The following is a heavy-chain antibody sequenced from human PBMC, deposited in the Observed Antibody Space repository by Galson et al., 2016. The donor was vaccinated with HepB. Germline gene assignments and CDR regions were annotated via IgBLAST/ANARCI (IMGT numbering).Heavy chain of an antibody. V-gene: IGHV5-51*01. J-gene: IGHJ4*02. Sequence: QSGAEVKKPGESLKISCEVSGYKFTNYWIAWVRQMPEKGLQWMGIIYPGDSNTRYNPSFQGQITISADESINTAYLQWSSLRASDTAIYYCSRRLTYFFDNTGYTTGALDFWGQGTQVSVSA. CDR3: SRRLTYFFDNTGYTTGALDF. CDR2: IYPGDSNT. D-gene: IGHD3-22*01. CDR1: GYKFTNYW.